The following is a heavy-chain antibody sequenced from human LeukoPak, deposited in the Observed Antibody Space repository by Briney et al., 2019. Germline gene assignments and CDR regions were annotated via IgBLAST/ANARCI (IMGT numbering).Heavy chain of an antibody. CDR3: ARGKSSTMVRGVMDV. CDR2: INHSGST. J-gene: IGHJ6*03. CDR1: GGSFSGYY. D-gene: IGHD3-10*01. Sequence: PSETLSLTCAVYGGSFSGYYWSWIRQPPGKGLEWIGEINHSGSTNYNPSLKSRVTISVDTSKNQFSLKLSSVSAADTAVHYCARGKSSTMVRGVMDVWGKGTTVTVSS. V-gene: IGHV4-34*01.